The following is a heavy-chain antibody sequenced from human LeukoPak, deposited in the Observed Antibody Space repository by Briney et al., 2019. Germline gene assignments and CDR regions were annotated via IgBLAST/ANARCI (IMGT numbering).Heavy chain of an antibody. J-gene: IGHJ3*02. D-gene: IGHD1-1*01. V-gene: IGHV1-18*01. CDR3: ARVKVRGSRVFDI. CDR2: ISAYNGNT. CDR1: GYTFTSYG. Sequence: ASVEVSCKASGYTFTSYGISWVRQAPGQGLEWMGWISAYNGNTNYAQKLQGRVTMTTDTSTSTAYMELRSLRSDDTAVYYCARVKVRGSRVFDIGVKGKMVTVS.